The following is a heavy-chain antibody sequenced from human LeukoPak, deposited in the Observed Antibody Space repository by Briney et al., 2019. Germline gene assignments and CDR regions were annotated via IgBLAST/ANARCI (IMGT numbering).Heavy chain of an antibody. V-gene: IGHV3-30*04. D-gene: IGHD5-12*01. CDR2: ISYDGSSK. Sequence: PGGSLRLSCAASGFTFSSYAVHWVRQAPGQGLEWVAVISYDGSSKYYADSVKGRFTISRDNSKNTLYLQMNSLRAEDTAVYYCARAGVSGYEWGYFDYWGQGTLVTVSS. CDR1: GFTFSSYA. J-gene: IGHJ4*02. CDR3: ARAGVSGYEWGYFDY.